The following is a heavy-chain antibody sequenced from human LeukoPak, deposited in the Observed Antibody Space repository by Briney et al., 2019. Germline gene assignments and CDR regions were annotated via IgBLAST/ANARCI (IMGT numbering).Heavy chain of an antibody. J-gene: IGHJ4*02. CDR1: GITLSNYG. Sequence: GGSLRLSCAVSGITLSNYGMSWVRQAPGKGLEWVAGISGSGGRTNYADSVKGRFTISRDNSRNTLYLQMNSLRAEDTAVYFCAKRGVVIRVILVGFHKEAYYFDSWGQGALVTVSS. V-gene: IGHV3-23*01. CDR3: AKRGVVIRVILVGFHKEAYYFDS. CDR2: ISGSGGRT. D-gene: IGHD3-22*01.